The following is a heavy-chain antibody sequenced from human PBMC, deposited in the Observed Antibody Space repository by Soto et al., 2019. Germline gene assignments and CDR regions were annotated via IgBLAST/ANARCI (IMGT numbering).Heavy chain of an antibody. V-gene: IGHV4-4*02. CDR2: IYQSGTT. J-gene: IGHJ5*02. D-gene: IGHD4-17*01. Sequence: PSQTLSLTCAVSGGSLSVSVRRNWDGQPPGKGLEWIGQIYQSGTTNYNPSLKSRVSISVDRSMNQFSLRLSSVTAADTAVYYCGGDLGGDYGAPWGQGTMVTVSS. CDR1: GGSLSVSVR. CDR3: GGDLGGDYGAP.